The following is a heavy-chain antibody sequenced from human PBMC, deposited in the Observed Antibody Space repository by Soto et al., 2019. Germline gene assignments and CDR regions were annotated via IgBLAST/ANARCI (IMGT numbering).Heavy chain of an antibody. V-gene: IGHV4-30-2*01. CDR3: ATEQVHDILTGYYRGGVDY. J-gene: IGHJ4*02. CDR2: IYHSGST. D-gene: IGHD3-9*01. Sequence: QLQLQESGSGLVKPSQTLSLTCAVSGGSISSGGYSWSWIRQPPGKGLEWIGYIYHSGSTYYNPSLKSRVHISVDRSKNQFSLKLSSVTAADTAVYYCATEQVHDILTGYYRGGVDYWGQGTLVTVSS. CDR1: GGSISSGGYS.